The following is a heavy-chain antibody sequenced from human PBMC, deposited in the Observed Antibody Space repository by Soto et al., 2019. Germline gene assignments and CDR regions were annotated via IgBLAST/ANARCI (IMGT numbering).Heavy chain of an antibody. CDR3: GRDMDV. J-gene: IGHJ6*03. CDR2: ISGSGGST. V-gene: IGHV3-23*01. Sequence: TGGSLRLSCAASGFTFSTAWMTWVRQAPGKGLEWVSGISGSGGSTYYADSVKGRFTISRDNVENSLYLQMNSLRVEDTAVYYCGRDMDVWGKGTTVTVSS. CDR1: GFTFSTAW.